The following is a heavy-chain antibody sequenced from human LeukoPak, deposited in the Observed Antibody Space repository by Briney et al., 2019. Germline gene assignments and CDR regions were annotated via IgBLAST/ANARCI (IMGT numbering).Heavy chain of an antibody. CDR3: ARGEAEIYY. CDR2: IDHSGST. J-gene: IGHJ4*02. CDR1: GGSFSDYS. Sequence: SETLSLTCAVHGGSFSDYSWSWIRQPPGKGLEWIGEIDHSGSTTYNPSLKSRVTILVDTSNYQFSLKLTSVTAADTAVYYCARGEAEIYYWGQGTLVTVSS. V-gene: IGHV4-34*01.